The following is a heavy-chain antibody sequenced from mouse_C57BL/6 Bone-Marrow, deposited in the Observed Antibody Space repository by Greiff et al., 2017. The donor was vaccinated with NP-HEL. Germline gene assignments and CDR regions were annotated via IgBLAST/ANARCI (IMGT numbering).Heavy chain of an antibody. CDR1: GYTFTDYY. J-gene: IGHJ3*01. V-gene: IGHV1-26*01. CDR2: INPNNGGT. D-gene: IGHD1-1*01. Sequence: VQLQQSGPELVKPGASVKISCKASGYTFTDYYMNWVKQSHGKSLEWIGDINPNNGGTSYNQKFKGKATLTVDKSSSTAYMELRSLTSEDSAVYYCARWAYYYGSSWFAYWGQGTLVTVSA. CDR3: ARWAYYYGSSWFAY.